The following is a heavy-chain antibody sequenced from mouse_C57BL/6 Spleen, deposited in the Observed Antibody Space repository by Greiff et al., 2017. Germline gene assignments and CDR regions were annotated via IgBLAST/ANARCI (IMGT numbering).Heavy chain of an antibody. D-gene: IGHD1-1*01. CDR1: GYAFSSSW. Sequence: VQLQQSGPELVKPGASVKISCKASGYAFSSSWMNWVKQRPGKGLEWIGRIYPGDGDTNYNGKFKGKATLTADKSSSTAYMQLSSLTSEDSAVYFCARQGTYYGSSYGDYWGQGTTLTVSS. V-gene: IGHV1-82*01. J-gene: IGHJ2*01. CDR3: ARQGTYYGSSYGDY. CDR2: IYPGDGDT.